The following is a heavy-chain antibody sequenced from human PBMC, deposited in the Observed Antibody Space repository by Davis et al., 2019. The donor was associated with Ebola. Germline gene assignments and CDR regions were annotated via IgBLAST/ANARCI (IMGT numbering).Heavy chain of an antibody. Sequence: PGGSLRLSCAVSGYSISSGYYWGWIRQPPGKGLEWIGSIYHSGSTYYNPSLKSRVTISVDTSKNQFSLKLSSVTAADTAVYYCARGPRSAAGTLSRRGWFDPWGQGTLVTVSS. CDR3: ARGPRSAAGTLSRRGWFDP. CDR1: GYSISSGYY. D-gene: IGHD6-13*01. CDR2: IYHSGST. J-gene: IGHJ5*02. V-gene: IGHV4-38-2*01.